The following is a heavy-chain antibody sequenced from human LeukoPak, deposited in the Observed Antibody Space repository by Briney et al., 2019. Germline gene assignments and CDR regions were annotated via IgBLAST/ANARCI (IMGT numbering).Heavy chain of an antibody. Sequence: PGGSLRLSCAASGFTFSSYWMTWVRQAPGKGLEWVANIKQDGSEKFYVDSVKGRFTISRDNAKNSLYLQMNSLRAEDTAVYYCARTPSTSCYLCPYYFYMDVWGKGTTVTVSS. CDR2: IKQDGSEK. J-gene: IGHJ6*03. CDR3: ARTPSTSCYLCPYYFYMDV. CDR1: GFTFSSYW. V-gene: IGHV3-7*01. D-gene: IGHD2-2*01.